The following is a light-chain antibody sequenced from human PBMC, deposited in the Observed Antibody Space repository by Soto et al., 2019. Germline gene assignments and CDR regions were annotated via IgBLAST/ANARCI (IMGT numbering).Light chain of an antibody. J-gene: IGLJ1*01. CDR2: DVS. V-gene: IGLV2-14*01. CDR1: SSDVGGYNY. Sequence: QSVLTQPASVSGSPGQSITISCTGTSSDVGGYNYVSWYQQHPGKAPKFMIYDVSNRPSGVPNRFSGSKSGNTASLTISGLQAEDEADYYCCSYTTSNTRQIVFGTGTKVTV. CDR3: CSYTTSNTRQIV.